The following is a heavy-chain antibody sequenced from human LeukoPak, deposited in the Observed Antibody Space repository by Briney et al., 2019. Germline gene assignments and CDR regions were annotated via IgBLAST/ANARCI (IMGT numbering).Heavy chain of an antibody. CDR3: ARNGVLWFGELSFDY. CDR1: GGSISRYY. CDR2: KDYSGST. J-gene: IGHJ4*02. D-gene: IGHD3-10*01. V-gene: IGHV4-59*01. Sequence: SETLSLTCTVSGGSISRYYWSWIRQPPGKGLEWIGYKDYSGSTNYNRSLKSRVAISVDTSKNQFSLKLSSVTAADTAVYYCARNGVLWFGELSFDYWGQGTLVTVSS.